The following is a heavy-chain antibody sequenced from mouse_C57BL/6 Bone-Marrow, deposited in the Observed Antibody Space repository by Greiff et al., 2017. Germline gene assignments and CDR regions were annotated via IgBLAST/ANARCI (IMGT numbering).Heavy chain of an antibody. CDR3: ARRKDYWYFDV. CDR1: GYTFTSYW. V-gene: IGHV1-64*01. J-gene: IGHJ1*03. Sequence: QVQLQQPGAELVKPGASVKLSCKASGYTFTSYWMHWVKQRPGQGLEWIGMIHPNSGSTNYTEKFKSKATLTVDKSSSTAYLPLSSLTSEDSAVYYCARRKDYWYFDVWCTGTTVTVSS. CDR2: IHPNSGST.